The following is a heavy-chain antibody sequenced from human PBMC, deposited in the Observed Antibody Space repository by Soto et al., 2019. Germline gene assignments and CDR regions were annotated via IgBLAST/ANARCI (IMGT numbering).Heavy chain of an antibody. Sequence: EVQLLESGGGLVQPGGSLRLSCAASGFTFSKHDMSWVRQAPGKGLQWVSSISRDADATYYADSVKGRFTISRDNSKNTFFLQLTRLRDDETAVYYCAYSSGWFVAFDIWGQGTMVTVSS. CDR3: AYSSGWFVAFDI. CDR2: ISRDADAT. V-gene: IGHV3-23*01. J-gene: IGHJ3*02. CDR1: GFTFSKHD. D-gene: IGHD6-19*01.